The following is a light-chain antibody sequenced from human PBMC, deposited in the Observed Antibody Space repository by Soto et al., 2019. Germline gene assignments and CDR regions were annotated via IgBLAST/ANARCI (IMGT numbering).Light chain of an antibody. CDR2: KAS. V-gene: IGKV1-5*03. Sequence: DIQMTQSPSTLSASVGDRVTITCRASQSIDIWLAWYQQKPGKAPKHLIYKASNLESGVPSRFSGSGSGTDFTRTISSLQPDDSAADYCQHYYGYSRTFGQGTKLEIK. J-gene: IGKJ2*01. CDR3: QHYYGYSRT. CDR1: QSIDIW.